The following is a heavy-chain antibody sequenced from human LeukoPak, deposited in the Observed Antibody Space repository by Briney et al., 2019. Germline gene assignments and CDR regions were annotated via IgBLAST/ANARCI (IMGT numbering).Heavy chain of an antibody. CDR3: ARRDNSFDS. CDR1: GGSISSNNHH. V-gene: IGHV4-39*01. CDR2: MHHSGAT. D-gene: IGHD5-24*01. Sequence: PSETLSLTCSVSGGSISSNNHHWDWNRQPPGSGLEWIGSMHHSGATYYNPSLQSRLTLSVDMSKNQFSLNLNSVTAADTAVYYCARRDNSFDSWGPGTLVTVSS. J-gene: IGHJ4*02.